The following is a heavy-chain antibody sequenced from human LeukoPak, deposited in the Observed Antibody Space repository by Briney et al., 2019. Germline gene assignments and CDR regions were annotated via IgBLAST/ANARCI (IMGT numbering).Heavy chain of an antibody. Sequence: PSETLSLTCAVYGGSFSGYYWSWIRQPPGKGLEWIGEINHGGSTNYNPSLKSRVTISVDTSKNQFSLKLSSVTAADTAVYYCASYYSSGWYYFDHWGQGTLVTVSS. J-gene: IGHJ4*02. CDR2: INHGGST. V-gene: IGHV4-34*01. D-gene: IGHD6-19*01. CDR3: ASYYSSGWYYFDH. CDR1: GGSFSGYY.